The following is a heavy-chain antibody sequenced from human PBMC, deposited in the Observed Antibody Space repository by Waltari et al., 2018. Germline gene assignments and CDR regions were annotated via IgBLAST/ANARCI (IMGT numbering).Heavy chain of an antibody. CDR3: AREADCSSISCYFDS. D-gene: IGHD2-2*01. CDR2: IIPMFGKG. J-gene: IGHJ4*02. V-gene: IGHV1-69*01. Sequence: QVQLVQSGAEVKKPASSVKVSCKASGGTFSRRSIPRVRQAPGQGLEWMGAIIPMFGKGNYAQNFQGRVTITADESRRTVYMQLSSLRSEDTAVYYCAREADCSSISCYFDSWGQGTLVTVSS. CDR1: GGTFSRRS.